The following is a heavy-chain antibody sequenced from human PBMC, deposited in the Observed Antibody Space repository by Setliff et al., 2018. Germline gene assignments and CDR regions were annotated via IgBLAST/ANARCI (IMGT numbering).Heavy chain of an antibody. D-gene: IGHD3-16*01. CDR3: ARDGGGDSDAFDI. CDR2: IIPLFETT. V-gene: IGHV1-69*06. J-gene: IGHJ3*02. Sequence: SVKVSCKASGGIFNSFSITWVRQAPGQGLEWMGRIIPLFETTNYVEKFQGRVTITADKSTSTAYMELSRLTSEDTAVYFCARDGGGDSDAFDIWGQGTMVTVSS. CDR1: GGIFNSFS.